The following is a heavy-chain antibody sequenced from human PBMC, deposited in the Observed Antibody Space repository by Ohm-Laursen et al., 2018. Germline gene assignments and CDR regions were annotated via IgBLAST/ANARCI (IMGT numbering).Heavy chain of an antibody. J-gene: IGHJ5*01. D-gene: IGHD2-2*01. Sequence: SLRLSCAAPGFTFSSYGMHWVRQAPGKGLDWVAVISYDGSNEYYADSVKGRFTISRDNSKNTLYLQMNSLRAEDTAVFYCAKGTAYQLLSHNWVDSWGQGTLVTVSS. CDR3: AKGTAYQLLSHNWVDS. CDR1: GFTFSSYG. CDR2: ISYDGSNE. V-gene: IGHV3-30*18.